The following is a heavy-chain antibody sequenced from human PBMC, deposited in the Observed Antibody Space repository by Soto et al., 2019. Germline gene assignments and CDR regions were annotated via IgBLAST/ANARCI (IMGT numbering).Heavy chain of an antibody. V-gene: IGHV4-30-4*01. Sequence: SETLYIRCTVHEECGASDEDSWGLIRQSTGKGLEWIGYISNSGSTGYNPSLKTRLSMSVDRSKNQLTLRLTSVTAADTAVYFCATESGSTYGYFDYWGQG. CDR2: ISNSGST. CDR1: EECGASDEDS. CDR3: ATESGSTYGYFDY. J-gene: IGHJ4*02. D-gene: IGHD5-18*01.